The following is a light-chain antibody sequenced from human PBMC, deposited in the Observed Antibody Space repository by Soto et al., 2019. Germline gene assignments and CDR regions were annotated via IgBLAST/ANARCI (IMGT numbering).Light chain of an antibody. J-gene: IGKJ4*01. CDR1: QSVSSTY. CDR3: QQYCSSTLS. Sequence: EIVLTQSPGTLSLSPGERATLACRASQSVSSTYLAGYQQKPGQAPRLLIYGASSRATGIPDRFSGSGSGTDFTLTISRLEPEDLAVYHCQQYCSSTLSFGGGTKVEIK. V-gene: IGKV3-20*01. CDR2: GAS.